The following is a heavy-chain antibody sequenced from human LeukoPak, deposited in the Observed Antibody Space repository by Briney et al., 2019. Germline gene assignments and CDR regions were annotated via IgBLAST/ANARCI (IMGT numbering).Heavy chain of an antibody. D-gene: IGHD3-10*01. CDR1: GFTFSTYG. Sequence: GGSLRLSCAASGFTFSTYGMTWVRQAPGKGLEWVSAISGSAATIFYADSVKGRFTISRDNSKNTLYLQMNSLRAEDTAVYYCAKRGPGSPQSGKYYFDYWGQGTLVTVSS. CDR2: ISGSAATI. J-gene: IGHJ4*02. V-gene: IGHV3-23*01. CDR3: AKRGPGSPQSGKYYFDY.